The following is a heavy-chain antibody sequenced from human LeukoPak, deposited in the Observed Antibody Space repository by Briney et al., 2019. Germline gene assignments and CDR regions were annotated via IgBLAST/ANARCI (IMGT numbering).Heavy chain of an antibody. D-gene: IGHD6-19*01. CDR2: MNPNSLNT. CDR3: ARGTALSGTSDYLDS. J-gene: IGHJ4*02. V-gene: IGHV1-8*03. CDR1: GYTFTTYG. Sequence: GASVKVSCKSSGYTFTTYGISWMRQAPGQGLEWMGWMNPNSLNTGYAQRFQGRITLTRNTSIGTAYMELRSLRSEDTAVYYCARGTALSGTSDYLDSWGQGTLVTVSS.